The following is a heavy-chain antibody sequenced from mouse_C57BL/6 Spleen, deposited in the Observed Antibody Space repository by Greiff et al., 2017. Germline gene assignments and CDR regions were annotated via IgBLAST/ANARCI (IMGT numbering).Heavy chain of an antibody. D-gene: IGHD1-1*01. V-gene: IGHV1-54*01. CDR3: ARSDYYGSKYYFDY. Sequence: QVQLQQSGAELVRPGTSVKVSCKASGYAFTHYLIQWVKQRPGQGLEWIGVINPGSGGTNYNEKFKGKATLTADKSSSTAYMQLSSLTSEDSAVYFCARSDYYGSKYYFDYWGQGTTLTVSS. J-gene: IGHJ2*01. CDR2: INPGSGGT. CDR1: GYAFTHYL.